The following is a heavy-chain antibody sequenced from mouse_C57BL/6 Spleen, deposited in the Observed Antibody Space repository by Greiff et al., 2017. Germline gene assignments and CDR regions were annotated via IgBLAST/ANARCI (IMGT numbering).Heavy chain of an antibody. CDR2: ISNGGGST. CDR1: GFTFSDYY. D-gene: IGHD4-1*01. V-gene: IGHV5-12*01. Sequence: EVKLVESGGGLVQPGGSLKLSCAASGFTFSDYYMYWVRQTPEKRLEWVAYISNGGGSTYYPDTVKGRFTISRDNAKNTLYLQMSRLKSEDTAMYYCARSNWDWYFDVWGTGTTVTVSS. J-gene: IGHJ1*03. CDR3: ARSNWDWYFDV.